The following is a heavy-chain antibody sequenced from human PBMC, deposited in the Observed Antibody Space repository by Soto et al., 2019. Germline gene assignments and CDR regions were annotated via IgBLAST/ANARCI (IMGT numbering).Heavy chain of an antibody. CDR1: GFTFSSYG. CDR3: AKDRVGVVVAATTYYYYGMDV. J-gene: IGHJ6*02. Sequence: GGSLRLSCAASGFTFSSYGMHWVRQAPGKGLEWVAVISYDGSNKYYADSVKGRFTISRDNSKNTLYLQMNSLRAEDTAVYYCAKDRVGVVVAATTYYYYGMDVWGQGTTVTVSS. D-gene: IGHD2-15*01. V-gene: IGHV3-30*18. CDR2: ISYDGSNK.